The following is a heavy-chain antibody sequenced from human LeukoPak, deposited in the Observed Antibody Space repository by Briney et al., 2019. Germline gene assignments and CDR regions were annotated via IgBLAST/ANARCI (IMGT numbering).Heavy chain of an antibody. CDR2: ISADGGTT. J-gene: IGHJ4*02. Sequence: GGSPRLSCAASGFTFSSYALSWVRQAPGKGLEWVSAISADGGTTYYADSVKGRFTISRDNSKNTLYLHMNSLRAEDTAVYYCSNWQSGSGVFFDYWGQGTLVTVSS. V-gene: IGHV3-23*01. CDR1: GFTFSSYA. CDR3: SNWQSGSGVFFDY. D-gene: IGHD3-3*01.